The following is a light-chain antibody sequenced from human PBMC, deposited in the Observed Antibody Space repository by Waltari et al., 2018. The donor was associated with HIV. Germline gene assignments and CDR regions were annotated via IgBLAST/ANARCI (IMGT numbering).Light chain of an antibody. CDR1: SSDVGGYNY. CDR2: DVS. V-gene: IGLV2-11*01. Sequence: QSALTQPRSVSGSPGQSVTISCTGPSSDVGGYNYVSWYQQHPGKAPKLMIYDVSKRPSVVPDRFSGSKSGNTASLTISGLQAEDEADYYCCSYAGSYTFVVFGGGTKLTVL. CDR3: CSYAGSYTFVV. J-gene: IGLJ2*01.